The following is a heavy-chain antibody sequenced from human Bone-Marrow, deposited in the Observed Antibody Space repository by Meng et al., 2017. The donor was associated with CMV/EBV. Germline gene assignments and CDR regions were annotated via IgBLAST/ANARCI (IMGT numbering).Heavy chain of an antibody. CDR3: ANDKGYYDSSGYYSEYFQH. CDR2: ISSSSSYI. J-gene: IGHJ1*01. CDR1: GFTFSSYS. D-gene: IGHD3-22*01. Sequence: GGSLRLSCAASGFTFSSYSMNWVRQAPGKGLEWVSSISSSSSYIYYADSVKGRFTISRDNAKNSLYLQMDSLRAEDTALYYCANDKGYYDSSGYYSEYFQHWGQGTLVTVSS. V-gene: IGHV3-21*04.